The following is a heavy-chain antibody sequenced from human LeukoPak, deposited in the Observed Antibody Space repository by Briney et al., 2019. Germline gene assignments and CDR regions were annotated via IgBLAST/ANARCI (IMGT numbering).Heavy chain of an antibody. CDR3: ARGNPLVATVYFDY. CDR1: GGSISSYY. CDR2: IYYSGST. V-gene: IGHV4-59*01. D-gene: IGHD5-12*01. J-gene: IGHJ4*02. Sequence: SETLSLTCTVSGGSISSYYWSWIRQPPGKGLEWIGYIYYSGSTNYNPSLKSRVTISVDTSKNQFSLKLSPVTAADTAVYYCARGNPLVATVYFDYWGQGTLVTVSS.